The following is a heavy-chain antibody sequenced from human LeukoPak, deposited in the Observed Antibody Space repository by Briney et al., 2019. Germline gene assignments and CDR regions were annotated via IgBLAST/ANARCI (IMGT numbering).Heavy chain of an antibody. J-gene: IGHJ5*01. D-gene: IGHD2-2*02. CDR1: GFTFSSYA. Sequence: GGSLRLSCAASGFTFSSYAMSWVRQAPGKGLEWVSAISGSGGSTYYADSVRGRFTISRDNSKNTLYLQMNSLRAEDTAVYYCAKDSGYCSSTSCYTTNWFDSWGQGTLVTVSS. CDR3: AKDSGYCSSTSCYTTNWFDS. CDR2: ISGSGGST. V-gene: IGHV3-23*01.